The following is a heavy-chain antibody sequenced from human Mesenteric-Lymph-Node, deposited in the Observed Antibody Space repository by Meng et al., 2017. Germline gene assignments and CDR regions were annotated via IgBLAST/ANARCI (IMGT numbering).Heavy chain of an antibody. D-gene: IGHD3-22*01. V-gene: IGHV1-2*02. CDR2: INPNSGGT. Sequence: ASVKVSCKASGYTFTGYYMHWVRQAPGQGLEWMGWINPNSGGTNYAQKFQGRVTITADKSTSTAYMELSSLRSEDAAVYYCARAYYYDSSGYKRKGSKFDYWGQGTPVTGSS. CDR1: GYTFTGYY. CDR3: ARAYYYDSSGYKRKGSKFDY. J-gene: IGHJ4*02.